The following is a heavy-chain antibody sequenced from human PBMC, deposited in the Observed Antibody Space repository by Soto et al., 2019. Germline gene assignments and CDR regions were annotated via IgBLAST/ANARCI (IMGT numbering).Heavy chain of an antibody. V-gene: IGHV1-8*01. CDR3: ARVSSIAARRSFDS. CDR1: GYTFTSHD. J-gene: IGHJ4*02. Sequence: QVQLVQSGTEVKTPGASVKVSCKASGYTFTSHDINWVRQATGQGLEWMGWLNPYNGKTDYAQRFQGRVTMTWNATTGTVYLELSSLRSEDTAMYYCARVSSIAARRSFDSWGQGTLVTVSS. CDR2: LNPYNGKT. D-gene: IGHD6-6*01.